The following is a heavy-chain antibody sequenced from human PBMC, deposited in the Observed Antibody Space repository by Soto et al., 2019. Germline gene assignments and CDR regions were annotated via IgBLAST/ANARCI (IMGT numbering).Heavy chain of an antibody. D-gene: IGHD3-9*01. V-gene: IGHV4-59*08. CDR3: ARLVPDYDILTGYCYYFDY. CDR2: IYYKGTP. J-gene: IGHJ4*02. CDR1: GGSISSYY. Sequence: SETLSLTCTVSGGSISSYYWSWIRQPPGKGLEWIGYIYYKGTPNYNPSLKSRVTKSVDTSKNQFSLKLSSVTAADTAVYYCARLVPDYDILTGYCYYFDYWGQGTLVTVSS.